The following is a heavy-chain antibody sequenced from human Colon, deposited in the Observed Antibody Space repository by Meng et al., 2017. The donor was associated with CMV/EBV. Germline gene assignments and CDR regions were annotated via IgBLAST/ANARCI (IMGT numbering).Heavy chain of an antibody. J-gene: IGHJ4*02. D-gene: IGHD2-2*02. V-gene: IGHV3-23*01. CDR3: AKNLFVPPAIMSVFAPNDY. CDR1: GLSFKSYA. Sequence: GGSLRLSCAFSGLSFKSYAMSWVRQAPGQGLEWVAVISSGGDETYYADSVKGRFIVSRDNAKSTLFLQINGLGADDTAVYYCAKNLFVPPAIMSVFAPNDYWGQGTLVTVSS. CDR2: ISSGGDET.